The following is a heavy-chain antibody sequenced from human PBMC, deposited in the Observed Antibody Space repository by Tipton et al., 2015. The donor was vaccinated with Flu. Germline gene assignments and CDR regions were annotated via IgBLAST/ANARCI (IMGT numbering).Heavy chain of an antibody. CDR3: ARRKGDGFNCYICDY. CDR1: GYTFSSYW. J-gene: IGHJ4*02. Sequence: VQLVQSGAEVKKPGESLKISCKGSGYTFSSYWVAWVRQMPGKGLEWMGIIYPGDSNTNRYSPSFQGQVTISVDMSVDTAYLQWSSLKASDTAMYYCARRKGDGFNCYICDYWGQGTLVTVSS. D-gene: IGHD5-24*01. CDR2: IYPGDSNTN. V-gene: IGHV5-51*03.